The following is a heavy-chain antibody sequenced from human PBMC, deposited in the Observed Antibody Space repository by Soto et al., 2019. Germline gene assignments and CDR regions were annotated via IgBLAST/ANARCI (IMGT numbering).Heavy chain of an antibody. CDR2: IIPMFGTA. Sequence: QVQLVQSGAEVKKPESSVKVSCKAPGGTFSTYAISWVRQAPGQGLEWMGGIIPMFGTANYAQRFQDRVTVTXXESTNTVYMEMSSRRSEDTAVYFCASGIQLWLRRINNGYSGWGQGTLVTVSS. V-gene: IGHV1-69*05. CDR1: GGTFSTYA. J-gene: IGHJ4*02. CDR3: ASGIQLWLRRINNGYSG. D-gene: IGHD5-18*01.